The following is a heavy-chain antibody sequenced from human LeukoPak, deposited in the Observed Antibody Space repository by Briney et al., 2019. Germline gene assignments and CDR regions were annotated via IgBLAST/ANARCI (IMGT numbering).Heavy chain of an antibody. J-gene: IGHJ5*02. CDR2: IYHSGST. CDR1: GGSISSGGYS. D-gene: IGHD3-22*01. CDR3: ARGDYYDSSGPPGSWFDP. Sequence: PSETLSLTCAVSGGSISSGGYSWSWIRQPPGKGLEWIGYIYHSGSTYYNPSLKSRVTISVDRSKNQFSLKLSSVTAADTAVYYCARGDYYDSSGPPGSWFDPWGQGTLVTVPS. V-gene: IGHV4-30-2*01.